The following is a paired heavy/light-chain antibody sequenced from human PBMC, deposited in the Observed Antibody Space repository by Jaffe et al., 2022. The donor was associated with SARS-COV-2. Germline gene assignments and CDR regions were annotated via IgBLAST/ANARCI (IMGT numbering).Heavy chain of an antibody. CDR2: VGGSGAST. CDR1: GFTFINYA. V-gene: IGHV3-23*04. Sequence: EVRLAVSGGGLVQPGESLRLSCAASGFTFINYAMTWVRQSPRKGLEWVSAVGGSGASTYYADSVRGRFTVSRDNSKNTVYLQMNSLRDEDTGVYYCAKDFSWDDSSRIFAVWGRGVLVTVSS. D-gene: IGHD3-16*01. CDR3: AKDFSWDDSSRIFAV. J-gene: IGHJ1*01.
Light chain of an antibody. Sequence: EIVLAQSPGTLSLSPGERATLSCRASQSVANNYLAWYQQKPGQAPRLLIHGAFKRATGIPDRFSGSGSGTDFTLTIDRLEREDFAMYYCQQAGSLPVTFGGGTEVEI. CDR2: GAF. CDR3: QQAGSLPVT. J-gene: IGKJ4*01. CDR1: QSVANNY. V-gene: IGKV3-20*01.